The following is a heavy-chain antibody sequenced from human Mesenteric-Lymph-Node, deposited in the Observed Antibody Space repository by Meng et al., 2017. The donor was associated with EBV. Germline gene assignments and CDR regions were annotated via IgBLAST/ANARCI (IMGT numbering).Heavy chain of an antibody. CDR2: VHSTGST. Sequence: QVELQESGPGLVKPSETLSLTCSVSGDSVDSGTYYWSWFRKPPGKGLEWIASVHSTGSTNYNPSLMSRVTISLDTSKSQFSLTLTYVTAADTAVYYCASQGYYDSGAWGNYFDYWGQGSLVTVSS. CDR1: GDSVDSGTYY. V-gene: IGHV4-61*01. CDR3: ASQGYYDSGAWGNYFDY. D-gene: IGHD3-22*01. J-gene: IGHJ4*02.